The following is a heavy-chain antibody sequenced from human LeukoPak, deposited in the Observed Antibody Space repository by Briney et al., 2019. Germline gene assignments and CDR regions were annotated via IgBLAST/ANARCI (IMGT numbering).Heavy chain of an antibody. V-gene: IGHV3-21*01. CDR2: ISSSSSYI. J-gene: IGHJ3*02. CDR3: ARDSKEYYYDSSGFPDAFDI. CDR1: GFTFSSYS. Sequence: PGGSLRLSCAASGFTFSSYSMNWVRQAPGKGLEWVSCISSSSSYIYYADSVKGRFTISRDNAKNSLYLQMNSLRAEGTAVYYCARDSKEYYYDSSGFPDAFDIWGQGTMVTVSS. D-gene: IGHD3-22*01.